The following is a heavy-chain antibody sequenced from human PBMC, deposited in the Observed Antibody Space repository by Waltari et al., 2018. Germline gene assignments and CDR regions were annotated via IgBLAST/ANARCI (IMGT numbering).Heavy chain of an antibody. CDR3: ASFDDYGDYDAFDI. J-gene: IGHJ3*02. CDR1: GYSISSGYY. D-gene: IGHD4-17*01. Sequence: QVQLQESGPGLVKPSETLSLTCAVSGYSISSGYYWGWIRQPPGKGLEWIGSIYHSGSTYSNPSLKSRVTISVDTSKNQFSLKLSSVTAADTAVYYCASFDDYGDYDAFDIWGQGTMVTVSS. V-gene: IGHV4-38-2*01. CDR2: IYHSGST.